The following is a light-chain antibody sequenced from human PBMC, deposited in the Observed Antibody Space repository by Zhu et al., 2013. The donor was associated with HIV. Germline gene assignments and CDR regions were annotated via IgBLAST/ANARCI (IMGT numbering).Light chain of an antibody. CDR1: QSVSSY. CDR3: QQRSNWYT. V-gene: IGKV3-11*01. Sequence: EILMTQSPATLSVSPGERATLSCRASQSVSSYLAWYQQKPGQAPRLLIYDASNRATGIPARFSGSGSGTDFTLTISSLEPEDFAVYYCQQRSNWYTFGQGTKLEIK. CDR2: DAS. J-gene: IGKJ2*01.